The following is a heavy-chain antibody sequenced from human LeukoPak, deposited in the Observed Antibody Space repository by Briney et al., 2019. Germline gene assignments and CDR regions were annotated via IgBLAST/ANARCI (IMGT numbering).Heavy chain of an antibody. V-gene: IGHV3-48*03. CDR2: ITSSGSPT. D-gene: IGHD3-10*01. Sequence: GGSLRLSCAASGFTLSTYEMTWVRQAPGKGLEWVSFITSSGSPTFYADSVKGRFSISRDTAKNSLYLQMNSLRAEDTAVYYCASVVRGFYWGQGTLVTVSS. CDR3: ASVVRGFY. J-gene: IGHJ4*02. CDR1: GFTLSTYE.